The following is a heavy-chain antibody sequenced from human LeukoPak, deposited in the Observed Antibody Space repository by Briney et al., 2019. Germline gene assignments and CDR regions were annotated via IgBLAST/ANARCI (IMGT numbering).Heavy chain of an antibody. CDR1: GYTFDNYA. Sequence: ASVKVSCKASGYTFDNYAICWVRQAPGQGLEWIGWIKSNNGNTNYAQKFQGRVTMTRDTSISTAYMELSRLRSDDTAVYYCARAMYYYDTPGTFTGMDVWGKGTTVTVSS. CDR3: ARAMYYYDTPGTFTGMDV. V-gene: IGHV1-2*02. CDR2: IKSNNGNT. J-gene: IGHJ6*03. D-gene: IGHD3-22*01.